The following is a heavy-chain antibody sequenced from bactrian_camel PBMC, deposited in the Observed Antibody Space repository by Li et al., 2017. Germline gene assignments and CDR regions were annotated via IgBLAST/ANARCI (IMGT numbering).Heavy chain of an antibody. J-gene: IGHJ4*01. Sequence: HVQLVESGGGSVNAGGSLRLSCVVSGLIYKDSRLDSMAWFRQPPGKAREGVATIGTAQGITRYSDSVKGRFTVSQDKRRSTVYLQMDNLKTGDTATYYCAAIMWPAHVAAKAAGCPTKPATYPHWGQGTQVTVS. CDR2: IGTAQGIT. V-gene: IGHV3S54*01. CDR3: AAIMWPAHVAAKAAGCPTKPATYPH. D-gene: IGHD7*01. CDR1: GLIYKDSRLDS.